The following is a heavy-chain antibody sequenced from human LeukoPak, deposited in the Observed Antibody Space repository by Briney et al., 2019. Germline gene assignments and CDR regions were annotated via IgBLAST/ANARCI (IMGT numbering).Heavy chain of an antibody. CDR3: AIRQEYCGGDCFTWFDP. CDR2: ISGNSIGK. CDR1: GFTFSTYA. D-gene: IGHD2-21*01. J-gene: IGHJ5*02. V-gene: IGHV3-23*01. Sequence: PGGSLRLSCTVSGFTFSTYAMSWVRQAPGKGLEWVSGISGNSIGKYYADSVKGRFTISRDNPKNTLYLQMNSLRGEDTAIYYCAIRQEYCGGDCFTWFDPWGQGTLVTVSS.